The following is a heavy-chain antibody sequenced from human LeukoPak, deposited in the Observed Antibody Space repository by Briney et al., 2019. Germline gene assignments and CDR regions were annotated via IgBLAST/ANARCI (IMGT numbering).Heavy chain of an antibody. V-gene: IGHV5-51*01. CDR2: IYPGDSDT. D-gene: IGHD3-22*01. CDR3: ARLYYYDRGGYYGDY. Sequence: GESLKISCKTSGYTFAIYWIGWVRQMPGKGLEWMGIIYPGDSDTRYSPSFQGQVTISADKSISTAYLQWSSLKASDTAMYYCARLYYYDRGGYYGDYWGQGILVTVSS. J-gene: IGHJ4*02. CDR1: GYTFAIYW.